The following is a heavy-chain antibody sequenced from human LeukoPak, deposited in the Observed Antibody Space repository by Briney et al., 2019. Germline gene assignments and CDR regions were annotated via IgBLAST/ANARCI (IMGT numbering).Heavy chain of an antibody. D-gene: IGHD1-1*01. V-gene: IGHV4-4*07. CDR2: IYTSGST. Sequence: SETLSLTCTVSGGYISSYYWSWIRQPAGKGLEWIGRIYTSGSTNYNPSLKSRDTMSVDTSKNQFSLKLSSVTAADTAVYYCARGSDPATGSDAFDIWGQGTMVTVSS. CDR1: GGYISSYY. J-gene: IGHJ3*02. CDR3: ARGSDPATGSDAFDI.